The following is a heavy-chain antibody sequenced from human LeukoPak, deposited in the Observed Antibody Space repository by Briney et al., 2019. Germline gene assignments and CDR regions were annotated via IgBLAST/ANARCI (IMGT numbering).Heavy chain of an antibody. CDR3: ARDRGRNSFDY. Sequence: WVASMKPDGSESWYVDSVKGRFTISRDNSRNSLYLQLTSLRAEDTALYYCARDRGRNSFDYWGQGTLVSVSS. D-gene: IGHD1-14*01. CDR2: MKPDGSES. J-gene: IGHJ4*02. V-gene: IGHV3-7*01.